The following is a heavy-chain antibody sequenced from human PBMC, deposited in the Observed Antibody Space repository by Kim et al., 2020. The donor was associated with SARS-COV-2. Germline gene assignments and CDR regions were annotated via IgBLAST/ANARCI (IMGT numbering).Heavy chain of an antibody. CDR3: ARGPHCSSTSCYQERAFDI. D-gene: IGHD2-2*01. CDR2: INHSGST. V-gene: IGHV4-34*01. Sequence: SETLSLTCAVYGGSFSGYYWSWIRQPPGKGLEWIGEINHSGSTNYNPSLKSRVTISVDTSKNQFSLKLSSVTAADTAVYYCARGPHCSSTSCYQERAFDIWGQGTMVTVSS. J-gene: IGHJ3*02. CDR1: GGSFSGYY.